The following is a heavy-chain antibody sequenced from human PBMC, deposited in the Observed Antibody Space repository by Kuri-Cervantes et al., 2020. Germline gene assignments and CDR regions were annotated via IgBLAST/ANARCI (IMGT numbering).Heavy chain of an antibody. J-gene: IGHJ6*03. CDR1: GGSISGYY. CDR2: IYYSGST. D-gene: IGHD3-22*01. Sequence: SETLSLTCTVSGGSISGYYWSWIRQPPGKGLEWIGYIYYSGSTNYNPSLKSRVTISVDTSKNQFSLKLSSVTAADTAVYYCARGFEDSDGYYLTAYYYYYMDVWGKGATVTVSS. V-gene: IGHV4-59*12. CDR3: ARGFEDSDGYYLTAYYYYYMDV.